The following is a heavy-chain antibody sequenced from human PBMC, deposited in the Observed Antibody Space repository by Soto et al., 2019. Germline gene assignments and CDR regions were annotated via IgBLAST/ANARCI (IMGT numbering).Heavy chain of an antibody. CDR3: ASGWFGEFVYYFDY. D-gene: IGHD3-10*01. V-gene: IGHV1-18*01. CDR2: ISVYNGNT. Sequence: ASVKVSCKASGYTFTSYGISWVRQAPGQGLEWMGWISVYNGNTNYAQKLQGRVTMTTDTSTSTAYMELRSLRSDDTAVYYCASGWFGEFVYYFDYWGQGTRVTVSS. J-gene: IGHJ4*02. CDR1: GYTFTSYG.